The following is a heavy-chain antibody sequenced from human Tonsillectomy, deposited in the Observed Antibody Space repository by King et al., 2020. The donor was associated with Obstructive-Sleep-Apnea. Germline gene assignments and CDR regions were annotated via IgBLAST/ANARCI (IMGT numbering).Heavy chain of an antibody. CDR2: IYHSGST. Sequence: HVQLQESGPGLVKPSETLSLTCTVSGYSISSGYYWGWIRQPPGKGLEWSGSIYHSGSTYYNPSLKSRVTISVDTSKNQFSLKLSSVTAADTAVYYCARDHDSSGYYLRDAFDIWGQGTMVTVSS. CDR1: GYSISSGYY. D-gene: IGHD3-22*01. V-gene: IGHV4-38-2*02. CDR3: ARDHDSSGYYLRDAFDI. J-gene: IGHJ3*02.